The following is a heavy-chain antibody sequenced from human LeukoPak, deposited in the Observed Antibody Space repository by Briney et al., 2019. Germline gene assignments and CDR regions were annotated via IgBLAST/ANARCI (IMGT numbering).Heavy chain of an antibody. Sequence: GGSLRLSCAASGFTFSSYWMSWVRQAPGKGLEWVANIKQDGSEKYYVDSVKGRFTISRGNAKNSLYLQMNSLRAEDTAVYYCARGGPFRDGYKVYWGQGTLATVSS. CDR1: GFTFSSYW. V-gene: IGHV3-7*01. CDR3: ARGGPFRDGYKVY. D-gene: IGHD5-24*01. J-gene: IGHJ4*02. CDR2: IKQDGSEK.